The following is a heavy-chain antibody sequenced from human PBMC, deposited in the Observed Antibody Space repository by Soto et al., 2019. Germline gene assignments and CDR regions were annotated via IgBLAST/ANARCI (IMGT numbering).Heavy chain of an antibody. CDR3: ARHDATIPFFDY. V-gene: IGHV4-59*08. D-gene: IGHD3-10*01. Sequence: SETLSLTCTVSVGSISSYYWSWIRQPPGKGLEWIGYIYYSGSTNYNPSLKSRVTISVDTSKNQFSLKLSSVTAADTAVYYCARHDATIPFFDYWGQGTLVTVSS. J-gene: IGHJ4*02. CDR2: IYYSGST. CDR1: VGSISSYY.